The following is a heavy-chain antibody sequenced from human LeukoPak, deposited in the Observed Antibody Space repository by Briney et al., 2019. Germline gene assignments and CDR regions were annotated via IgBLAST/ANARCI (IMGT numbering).Heavy chain of an antibody. CDR3: ARADTAMVPFDY. CDR1: GYTSTSYA. D-gene: IGHD5-18*01. V-gene: IGHV1-3*01. Sequence: ASVKVSCKASGYTSTSYAMHWVRQAPGQRLEWMGWINAGNGNTKYSQKFQGRVTITGDTSASTAYMELSSLRAEDTAVYYCARADTAMVPFDYWGQGTLVTVSS. CDR2: INAGNGNT. J-gene: IGHJ4*02.